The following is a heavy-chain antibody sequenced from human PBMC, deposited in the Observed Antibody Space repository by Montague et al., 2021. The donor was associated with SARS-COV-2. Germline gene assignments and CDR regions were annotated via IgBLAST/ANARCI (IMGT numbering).Heavy chain of an antibody. CDR3: AMRGGALDAFDI. D-gene: IGHD4-17*01. Sequence: SETLSLTCSVSGGSISSSSYFWGWIRQPPGKGLDWIGSIYYSGSTCYNPSLKSRVTISVDTSKNQFSLKLSSVTAADTAVYYCAMRGGALDAFDIWGQGTMVIVSS. V-gene: IGHV4-39*01. J-gene: IGHJ3*02. CDR2: IYYSGST. CDR1: GGSISSSSYF.